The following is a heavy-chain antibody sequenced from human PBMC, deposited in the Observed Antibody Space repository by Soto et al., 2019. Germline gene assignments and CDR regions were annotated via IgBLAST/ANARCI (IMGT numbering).Heavy chain of an antibody. V-gene: IGHV1-2*02. J-gene: IGHJ5*02. D-gene: IGHD6-6*01. Sequence: QVQLVQSGAEVKKPGASVKVSCKASGYTFTGYYMHWVRQAPGQGLEWMGWINPNSGGTNYAQKFQGRVTMTRDTSISTAYMELSRLRSDDTAVYYCARDQGGTLARYSSSPRTRNNNLRFDPWGQGTLVTVSS. CDR2: INPNSGGT. CDR1: GYTFTGYY. CDR3: ARDQGGTLARYSSSPRTRNNNLRFDP.